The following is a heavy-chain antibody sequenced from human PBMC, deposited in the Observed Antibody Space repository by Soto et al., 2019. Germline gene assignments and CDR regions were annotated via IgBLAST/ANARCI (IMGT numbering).Heavy chain of an antibody. CDR1: GFTFDDYA. V-gene: IGHV3-9*01. Sequence: GGSLRLSCAASGFTFDDYAMHWVRQAPGKGLEWVSGISWSSGNIGYAESVKGRLTISRDNAKNSLYLQMNSLRTEDTALYYCAKDRATVTRTFFDYWGQGTLVTVSS. CDR3: AKDRATVTRTFFDY. D-gene: IGHD4-17*01. J-gene: IGHJ4*02. CDR2: ISWSSGNI.